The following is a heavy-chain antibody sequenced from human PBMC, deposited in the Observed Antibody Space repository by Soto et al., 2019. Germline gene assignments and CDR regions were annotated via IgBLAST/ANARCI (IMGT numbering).Heavy chain of an antibody. D-gene: IGHD1-1*01. V-gene: IGHV4-4*07. CDR1: ATSISGLY. CDR3: VRDGTKTLRNWLEP. J-gene: IGHJ5*02. Sequence: PSETLSFTWTVSATSISGLYWNWIRKSPGKRLQWIRRIYSTLATDYNPSLNSRVMMSVATSKKQFSLKLRYVPVADTAVYYCVRDGTKTLRNWLEPWGQGISVTVSS. CDR2: IYSTLAT.